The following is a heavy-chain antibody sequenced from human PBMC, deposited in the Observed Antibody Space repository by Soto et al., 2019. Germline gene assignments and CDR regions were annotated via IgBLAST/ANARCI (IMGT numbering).Heavy chain of an antibody. CDR3: ARLSQGYYDILTGYLEYFDY. V-gene: IGHV4-59*01. CDR1: GGSISSYY. D-gene: IGHD3-9*01. J-gene: IGHJ4*02. Sequence: SETLSLTCTVSGGSISSYYWSWIRQPPGKGLEWIGYIYYSGSTNYNPSLKSRVTISVDTSKNQFSLKLSSVTAADTAVYYCARLSQGYYDILTGYLEYFDYWGQGTLVTVSS. CDR2: IYYSGST.